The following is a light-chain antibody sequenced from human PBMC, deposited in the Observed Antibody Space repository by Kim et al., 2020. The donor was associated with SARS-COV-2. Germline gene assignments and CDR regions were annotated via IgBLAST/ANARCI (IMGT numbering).Light chain of an antibody. V-gene: IGKV3-20*01. CDR2: GIA. Sequence: LSPGERATLSCRASQTVSTRYFVWYQQKPCQDPRLLIYGIATRAAGIPDRFNGSGSGTDFTLTISKLEPEDFAVYYCNQCGSSPDTFGQGTKLEI. J-gene: IGKJ2*01. CDR3: NQCGSSPDT. CDR1: QTVSTRY.